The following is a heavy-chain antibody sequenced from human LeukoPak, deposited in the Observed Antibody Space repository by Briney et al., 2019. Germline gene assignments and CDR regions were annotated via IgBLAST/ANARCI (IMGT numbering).Heavy chain of an antibody. D-gene: IGHD3-22*01. CDR2: ISGSGGST. V-gene: IGHV3-23*01. CDR3: AKDRPVSYYDSSGYPGPFDY. J-gene: IGHJ4*02. CDR1: GFTFSSYA. Sequence: GGSLRLSCAASGFTFSSYAMSRVRQAPGKGLEWVSAISGSGGSTYYADSVKGRFAISRDNSKNTLYLQMNSLRAEDTAVYYCAKDRPVSYYDSSGYPGPFDYWGQGTLVTVSS.